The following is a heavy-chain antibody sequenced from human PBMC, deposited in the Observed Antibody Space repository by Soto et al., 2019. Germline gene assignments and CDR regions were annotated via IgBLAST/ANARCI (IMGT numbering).Heavy chain of an antibody. Sequence: SGPTLVNPTQTLTLTCTFSGFSLSTRGVGVGWIRQPPGKALEWLGLVYWDDDERYSPSLRSRLTITKDTSKNQVVLIMTNMDPVDTATYYCARDSSGYYGFDYWGQGTLVTVSS. D-gene: IGHD3-22*01. CDR1: GFSLSTRGVG. CDR2: VYWDDDE. V-gene: IGHV2-5*02. J-gene: IGHJ4*02. CDR3: ARDSSGYYGFDY.